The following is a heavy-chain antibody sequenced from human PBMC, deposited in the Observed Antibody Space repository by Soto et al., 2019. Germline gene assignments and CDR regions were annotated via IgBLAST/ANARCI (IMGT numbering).Heavy chain of an antibody. J-gene: IGHJ4*02. CDR3: ARDSPPYCISTSCYQPFDY. D-gene: IGHD2-2*01. CDR2: ISSSSSTI. V-gene: IGHV3-48*04. Sequence: GGSLRLSCAASGFTFSSYSMNWVRQAPGKGLKWVSYISSSSSTIYYADSVKGRFTISRDNAKNSLYLQMNSLRAEDTAVYYCARDSPPYCISTSCYQPFDYWGQGTLVTVSS. CDR1: GFTFSSYS.